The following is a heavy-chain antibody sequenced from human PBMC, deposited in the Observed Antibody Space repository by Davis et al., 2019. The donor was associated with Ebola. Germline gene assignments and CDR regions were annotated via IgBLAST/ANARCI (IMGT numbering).Heavy chain of an antibody. D-gene: IGHD2-2*01. CDR3: ARVRVYCSSTSCPQGYGMDV. CDR1: GYTFTSYG. CDR2: ISAYNGNT. V-gene: IGHV1-18*01. J-gene: IGHJ6*02. Sequence: ASVKVSCKASGYTFTSYGISWVRQAPGQGLEWMGWISAYNGNTNYAQKLQGRVTMTTDTSTSTAYMELRSLRSDDTAVYYCARVRVYCSSTSCPQGYGMDVWGQGTTVTVSS.